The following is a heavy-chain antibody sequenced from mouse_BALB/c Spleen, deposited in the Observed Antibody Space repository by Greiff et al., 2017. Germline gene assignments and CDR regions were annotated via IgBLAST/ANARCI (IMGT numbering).Heavy chain of an antibody. J-gene: IGHJ3*01. Sequence: VQVVESGPGLVAPSQSLSITCTVSGFSLTSYGVHWVRQPPGKGLEWLGVIWAGGSTNYNSALMSRLSISKDNSKSQVFLKMNSLQTDDTAMYYCAREGGGRWFAYWGQGTLVTVSA. V-gene: IGHV2-9*02. CDR2: IWAGGST. D-gene: IGHD3-3*01. CDR3: AREGGGRWFAY. CDR1: GFSLTSYG.